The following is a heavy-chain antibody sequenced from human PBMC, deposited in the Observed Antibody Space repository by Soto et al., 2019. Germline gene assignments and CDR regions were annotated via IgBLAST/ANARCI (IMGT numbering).Heavy chain of an antibody. V-gene: IGHV3-23*01. CDR2: ISGGGDGA. D-gene: IGHD2-15*01. CDR3: ARKGPGSLTIYWSDGGCHYAFDI. Sequence: EVQLLESGGGLVQPGGSLRLSCAASGFAFSYYAIIWVRQAPGKGLEWVSTISGGGDGAFYADSVKGRFTISRDNSRNTVSLQVNSVIAEDTAVYYCARKGPGSLTIYWSDGGCHYAFDIWGQGTRVPVSS. CDR1: GFAFSYYA. J-gene: IGHJ3*02.